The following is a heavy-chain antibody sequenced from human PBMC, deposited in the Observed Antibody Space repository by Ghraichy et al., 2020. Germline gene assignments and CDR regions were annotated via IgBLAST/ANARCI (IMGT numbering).Heavy chain of an antibody. CDR2: ISSSSSYI. V-gene: IGHV3-21*01. J-gene: IGHJ3*02. D-gene: IGHD3-10*01. CDR1: GFTFSSYS. CDR3: ARIGADDAFDI. Sequence: GESLNISCAASGFTFSSYSMNWVRQAPGKGLEWVSSISSSSSYIYYADSVKGRFTISRDNAKNSLYLQMNSLRAEDTAVYYCARIGADDAFDIWGQGTMVTVSS.